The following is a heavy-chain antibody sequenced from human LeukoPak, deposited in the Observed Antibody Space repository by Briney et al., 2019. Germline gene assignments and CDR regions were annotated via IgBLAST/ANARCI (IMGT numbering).Heavy chain of an antibody. CDR2: ISSSGYT. CDR1: GFTFGDYY. V-gene: IGHV3-11*05. Sequence: PGGSLRLSCAASGFTFGDYYMSWIRQAPGKGLECVSYISSSGYTYYADSVKGRFTISRDNAKNSLNLQMNSLGAEDTAVYYCARVRYYGSGSYSDHWGEGTLFTVSS. J-gene: IGHJ4*02. D-gene: IGHD3-10*01. CDR3: ARVRYYGSGSYSDH.